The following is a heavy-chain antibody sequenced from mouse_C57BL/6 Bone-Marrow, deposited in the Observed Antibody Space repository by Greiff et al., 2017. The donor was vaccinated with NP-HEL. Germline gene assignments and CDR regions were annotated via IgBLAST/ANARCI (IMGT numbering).Heavy chain of an antibody. D-gene: IGHD2-5*01. CDR3: ARMALYSNYVAY. CDR2: IHPNSGST. CDR1: GYTFTSYW. J-gene: IGHJ3*01. Sequence: QVQLQQPGAELVKPGASVKLSCKASGYTFTSYWMHWVKQRPGQGLEWIGMIHPNSGSTNYNEKFKSKATLTVDKSSSTAYMQLSSLTSEDSAVYYGARMALYSNYVAYWGQGTLVTVSA. V-gene: IGHV1-64*01.